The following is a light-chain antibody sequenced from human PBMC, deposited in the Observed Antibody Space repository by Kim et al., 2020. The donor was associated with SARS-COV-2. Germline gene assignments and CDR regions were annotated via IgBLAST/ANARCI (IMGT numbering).Light chain of an antibody. Sequence: QSVTISCTGTRSDVGDYNFVSWHQQHPGKAPKRIIYDVNKRPSGVPNRLSGSKSGNAASLTVSGLQAEDEADYYCSSYAGTNNLYVFGTGTKVTVL. CDR3: SSYAGTNNLYV. V-gene: IGLV2-8*01. CDR1: RSDVGDYNF. CDR2: DVN. J-gene: IGLJ1*01.